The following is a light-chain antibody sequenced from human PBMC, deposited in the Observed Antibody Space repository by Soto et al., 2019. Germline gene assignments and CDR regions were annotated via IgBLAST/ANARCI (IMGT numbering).Light chain of an antibody. J-gene: IGKJ1*01. V-gene: IGKV1-5*03. CDR3: QHWNDYSWT. Sequence: DIHMTQSPSTLSASVGDRVTITCRASQSISIWLAWYQQKPGKAPNLLIYKTSSLETGVPSRFSGSGSGTEFFLTISSLQPDDFATYYCQHWNDYSWTFGQGTKVEVK. CDR1: QSISIW. CDR2: KTS.